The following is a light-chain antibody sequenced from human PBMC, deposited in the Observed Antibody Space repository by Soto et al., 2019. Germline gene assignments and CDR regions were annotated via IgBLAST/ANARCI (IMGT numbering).Light chain of an antibody. Sequence: SVLTQPASVSGSPGQSITISCTGTSSDVGGYNYVSWYQQHLGKAPKLMIYDVSNRPSGVSNRFSGSKSGNTASLTISGLQAEDEADYYCSSYTSSSTYVVFGGGTKLTVL. V-gene: IGLV2-14*01. CDR3: SSYTSSSTYVV. CDR2: DVS. J-gene: IGLJ2*01. CDR1: SSDVGGYNY.